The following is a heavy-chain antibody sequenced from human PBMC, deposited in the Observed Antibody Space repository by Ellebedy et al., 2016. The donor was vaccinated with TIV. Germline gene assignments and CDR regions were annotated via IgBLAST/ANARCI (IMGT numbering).Heavy chain of an antibody. J-gene: IGHJ4*02. CDR2: ISSSGSYL. CDR1: GFTFSSYT. V-gene: IGHV3-21*04. D-gene: IGHD2-8*02. CDR3: AKGSLGHCTGSSCYHFDY. Sequence: GESLKISCAASGFTFSSYTINWVRQTPGKGLEWVSSISSSGSYLYYADSVKGRFTISRDNSKNTLYLQMNTLRAEDTAIYYCAKGSLGHCTGSSCYHFDYWGQGTLVTVSS.